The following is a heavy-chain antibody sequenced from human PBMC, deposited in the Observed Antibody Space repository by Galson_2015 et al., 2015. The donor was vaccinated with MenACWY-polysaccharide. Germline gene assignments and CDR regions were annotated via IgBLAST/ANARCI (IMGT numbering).Heavy chain of an antibody. Sequence: SLRLSCAASGFTFSSYWMNWVRQAPGKGLVWVSRINSDGSTSYADSVKGRFTMSRDNAKNTVYLQMNSLRAKDTAVYYCVREGENAVAGTLDIWGQGTMVTVSS. CDR3: VREGENAVAGTLDI. J-gene: IGHJ3*02. CDR2: INSDGST. V-gene: IGHV3-74*01. D-gene: IGHD6-19*01. CDR1: GFTFSSYW.